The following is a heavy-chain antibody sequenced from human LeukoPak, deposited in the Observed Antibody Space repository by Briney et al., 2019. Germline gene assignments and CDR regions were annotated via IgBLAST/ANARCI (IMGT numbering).Heavy chain of an antibody. CDR2: ISSSGNTI. J-gene: IGHJ4*02. Sequence: PGGSLRLSCVASGFTLSSYEMNWVRQAPGKGLDWVSYISSSGNTIYYADSVKGRFTISRDNAKNSLYLQMNSLRAEDTAVYYCGRIGGSQLDYWGQGTLVTVSS. V-gene: IGHV3-48*03. D-gene: IGHD1-26*01. CDR1: GFTLSSYE. CDR3: GRIGGSQLDY.